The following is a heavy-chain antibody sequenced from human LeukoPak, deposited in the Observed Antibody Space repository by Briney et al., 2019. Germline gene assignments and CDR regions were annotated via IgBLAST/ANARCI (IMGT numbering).Heavy chain of an antibody. CDR1: GYTFTSYY. Sequence: SVKVSCKASGYTFTSYYMRWVRQAPGQGLEWMGGIIPIFGTANYAQKFQGRVTITADESTSTAYMELSSLRSEDTAVYYCARAGRSGGYFDYWGQGTLVTVSS. D-gene: IGHD1-26*01. CDR3: ARAGRSGGYFDY. CDR2: IIPIFGTA. V-gene: IGHV1-69*13. J-gene: IGHJ4*02.